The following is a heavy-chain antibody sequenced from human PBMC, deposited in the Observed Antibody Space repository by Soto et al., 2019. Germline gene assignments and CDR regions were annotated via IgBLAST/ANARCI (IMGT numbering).Heavy chain of an antibody. J-gene: IGHJ6*02. D-gene: IGHD6-25*01. Sequence: GASVKVSCKASGYSVARYFMHWVRQAPGQGLEWLGVINPSADTTTYAQKFQGRVTMTWDTSTNTVFMDVSSLRSEDTAIYYCARGGSGPVFCYYCGLDVWGQGTTVTVSS. CDR1: GYSVARYF. CDR2: INPSADTT. V-gene: IGHV1-46*01. CDR3: ARGGSGPVFCYYCGLDV.